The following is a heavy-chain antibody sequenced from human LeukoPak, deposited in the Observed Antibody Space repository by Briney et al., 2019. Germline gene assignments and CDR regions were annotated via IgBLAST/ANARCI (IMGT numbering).Heavy chain of an antibody. CDR2: IYHSGRT. CDR3: AREARIAARPLDY. CDR1: GGSISSGGYY. D-gene: IGHD6-6*01. V-gene: IGHV4-30-2*01. J-gene: IGHJ4*02. Sequence: SQTLSLTCTVSGGSISSGGYYWSWIRQPPGKGLEWIGYIYHSGRTYYNPSLKSRVTISVDRSKNQFSLKLSSVTAADTAVYYCAREARIAARPLDYWGQGTLVTVSS.